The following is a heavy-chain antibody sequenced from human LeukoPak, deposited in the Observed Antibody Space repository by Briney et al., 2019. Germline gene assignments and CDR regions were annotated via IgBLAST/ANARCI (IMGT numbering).Heavy chain of an antibody. D-gene: IGHD3-3*01. CDR1: GYSISSGYY. J-gene: IGHJ4*02. Sequence: SETLSLTCAVSGYSISSGYYWGWIRQPPGKGLEWIGSIYHSGSTYYNPSLKSRVTISVDTSKNQFSLKLSSVTAADTAVYYCASAAYDRWGQGTLVTVSS. CDR2: IYHSGST. V-gene: IGHV4-38-2*01. CDR3: ASAAYDR.